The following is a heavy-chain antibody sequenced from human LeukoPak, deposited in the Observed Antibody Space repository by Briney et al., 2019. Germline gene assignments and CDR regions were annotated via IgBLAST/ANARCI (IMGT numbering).Heavy chain of an antibody. Sequence: PGGSLRLSCAASGFTFSSYEMNWVRQAPGKGLEWVSYISSSGTTINYSDSVKGRFTISRDNAKNSLYLQMNSLRAEDTAVYYCAKDRAQTPLKYWGQGTLVTVSS. V-gene: IGHV3-48*03. D-gene: IGHD3-10*01. CDR3: AKDRAQTPLKY. CDR1: GFTFSSYE. J-gene: IGHJ4*02. CDR2: ISSSGTTI.